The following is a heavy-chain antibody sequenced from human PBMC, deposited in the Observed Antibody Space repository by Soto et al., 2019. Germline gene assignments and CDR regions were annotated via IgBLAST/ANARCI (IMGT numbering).Heavy chain of an antibody. V-gene: IGHV4-39*01. CDR3: RRSSRSSTYV. Sequence: QLQLQESGPGLVKPSETLSLTCTVSGGSISSSSYWGWIRQPPGKGLEWIGSIYSIGSTYYNPSLKSRVTISVDTSKNQFSLKLSSVTAADTAVYYCRRSSRSSTYVWGQGTTVTVSS. J-gene: IGHJ6*02. CDR2: IYSIGST. CDR1: GGSISSSSY. D-gene: IGHD6-13*01.